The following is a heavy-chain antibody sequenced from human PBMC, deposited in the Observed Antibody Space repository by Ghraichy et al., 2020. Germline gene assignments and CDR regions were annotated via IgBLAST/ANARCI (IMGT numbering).Heavy chain of an antibody. CDR2: ISGNGAST. Sequence: GGSLRLSCAASGLTFSSYAMSWVRQAPGKGLEWVSTISGNGASTYYADSVKGRFTISRDNSKDTLYLQMNSLRAEDTALYYCAKLPLVSQGGNSPYWGQGTLVTVSS. D-gene: IGHD4-23*01. CDR1: GLTFSSYA. V-gene: IGHV3-23*01. CDR3: AKLPLVSQGGNSPY. J-gene: IGHJ4*02.